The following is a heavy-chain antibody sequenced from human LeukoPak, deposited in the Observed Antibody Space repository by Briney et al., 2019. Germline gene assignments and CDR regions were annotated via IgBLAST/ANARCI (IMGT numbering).Heavy chain of an antibody. CDR1: GFTFDDYA. CDR3: AKGARYGSGDVFDI. D-gene: IGHD3-10*01. J-gene: IGHJ3*02. V-gene: IGHV3-9*01. Sequence: PGGSLRLSCAASGFTFDDYAMHWVRQAPGKGLEWVSGISWNSGSIGYADSVKGRFTISRDNAKNSLYLQMNSLRAEDTALYYCAKGARYGSGDVFDIWGQGTMVTVSS. CDR2: ISWNSGSI.